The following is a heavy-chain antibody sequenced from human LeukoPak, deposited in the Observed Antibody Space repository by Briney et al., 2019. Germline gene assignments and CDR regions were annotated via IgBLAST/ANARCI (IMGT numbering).Heavy chain of an antibody. CDR1: GGTFSSYA. J-gene: IGHJ6*02. D-gene: IGHD2-15*01. CDR3: AREFDIVVVVAATYGMDV. Sequence: SVKVSCKASGGTFSSYAISWVRQAPGQGLEWMGRIIPILGIANYAQKFQGRVTITADKSTSTAYMELSSLRSEDTAVYYCAREFDIVVVVAATYGMDVWGQGTTVTVSS. CDR2: IIPILGIA. V-gene: IGHV1-69*04.